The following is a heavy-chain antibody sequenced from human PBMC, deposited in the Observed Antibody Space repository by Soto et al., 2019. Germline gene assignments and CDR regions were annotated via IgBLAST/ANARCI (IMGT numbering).Heavy chain of an antibody. CDR3: ARHFPIGNNWHFFDY. CDR1: DDSLSSYY. V-gene: IGHV4-59*13. J-gene: IGHJ4*02. D-gene: IGHD1-1*01. Sequence: QVQLQESGPGLVKPSETLSLTCTVSDDSLSSYYWGWIRQPPGKGLEWIGYIFYTGGTNYNPSLKSRVTISIDTSKNQFSLKLSSVTAAYTAVYYCARHFPIGNNWHFFDYWGQGTLVTVSS. CDR2: IFYTGGT.